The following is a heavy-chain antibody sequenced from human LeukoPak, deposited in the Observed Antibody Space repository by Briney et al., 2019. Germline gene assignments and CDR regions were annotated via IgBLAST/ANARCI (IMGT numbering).Heavy chain of an antibody. Sequence: SGTLSLTCAVYGGSFSGYYWSWIRQPPGKGLEWIGEINHSGSTNYNPSLKSRVTISVDTSKNQFSLKLSSVTAADTAVYYCARSSGWYLLGYFDYWGQGTLVTVSS. CDR2: INHSGST. V-gene: IGHV4-34*01. D-gene: IGHD6-19*01. CDR3: ARSSGWYLLGYFDY. CDR1: GGSFSGYY. J-gene: IGHJ4*02.